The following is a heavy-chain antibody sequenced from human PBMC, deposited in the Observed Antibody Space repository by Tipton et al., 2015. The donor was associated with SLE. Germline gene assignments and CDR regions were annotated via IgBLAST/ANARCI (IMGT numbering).Heavy chain of an antibody. Sequence: LRLSCTVSGYSISSGYYWGWIRQPPGKGLEWIGSIYHSGSTFYNPSPKSRVTISVDTSKNQFSLKLSSVTAADTAVYYCARVAGTSLIVVVPDGGYYFDYWGQGTLVTVSS. V-gene: IGHV4-38-2*02. CDR3: ARVAGTSLIVVVPDGGYYFDY. D-gene: IGHD2-2*01. CDR2: IYHSGST. J-gene: IGHJ4*02. CDR1: GYSISSGYY.